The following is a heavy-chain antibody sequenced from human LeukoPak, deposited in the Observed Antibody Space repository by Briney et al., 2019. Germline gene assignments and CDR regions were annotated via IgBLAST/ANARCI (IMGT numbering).Heavy chain of an antibody. CDR3: ARDGETVAFDY. J-gene: IGHJ4*02. Sequence: ASVKVSCKASGYTFTGYYMHWVRQTPGQRLEWMGWINPNSGGTNYAQRFQGRVTMTRDTSISTAYMELSRLRSDDTAVYYCARDGETVAFDYWGQGTLVTVSS. D-gene: IGHD4-23*01. CDR1: GYTFTGYY. CDR2: INPNSGGT. V-gene: IGHV1-2*02.